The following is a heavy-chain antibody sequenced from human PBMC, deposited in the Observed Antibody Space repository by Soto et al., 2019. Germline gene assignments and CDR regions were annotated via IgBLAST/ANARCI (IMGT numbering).Heavy chain of an antibody. Sequence: SETLSLTCAVYGGSFSGYYWSWIRQPPGKGLEWIGEINHSGSTNYNPSLKSRVTISVDTSKNQFSLKLSSVTAADTAVYYCARVNLCTNGVCLNWFDPWGQGTLVTVSS. CDR2: INHSGST. V-gene: IGHV4-34*01. CDR1: GGSFSGYY. D-gene: IGHD2-8*01. CDR3: ARVNLCTNGVCLNWFDP. J-gene: IGHJ5*02.